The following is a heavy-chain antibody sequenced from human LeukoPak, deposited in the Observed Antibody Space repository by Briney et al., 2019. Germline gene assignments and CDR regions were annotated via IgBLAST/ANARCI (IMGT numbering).Heavy chain of an antibody. J-gene: IGHJ4*02. CDR1: GFTFSNYA. CDR3: AKKSITVPGTPYFDY. V-gene: IGHV3-23*05. D-gene: IGHD6-19*01. CDR2: ISISSAGT. Sequence: GGSLRLSCVASGFTFSNYAMNWVRQAPGEGLQWVSSISISSAGTYYADSVKGRFTISRDDSTNTLYLQMKSLRADDTALYFCAKKSITVPGTPYFDYWGQGTLVTVSS.